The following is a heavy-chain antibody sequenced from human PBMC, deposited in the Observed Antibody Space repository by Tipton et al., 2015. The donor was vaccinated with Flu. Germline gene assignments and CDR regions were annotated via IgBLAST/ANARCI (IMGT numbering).Heavy chain of an antibody. V-gene: IGHV3-7*01. J-gene: IGHJ4*02. D-gene: IGHD3-16*01. CDR2: IKQDGSEK. Sequence: SLRLSCAASGFTFSSYWMSWVRQAPGKGLEWVANIKQDGSEKYYVDSVKGRFTISRDNAKNSLYLQMNSLRAEDTAVYYCARDCRDGGRDYYDYVWGTCTFDYWGQGTLVTVSS. CDR1: GFTFSSYW. CDR3: ARDCRDGGRDYYDYVWGTCTFDY.